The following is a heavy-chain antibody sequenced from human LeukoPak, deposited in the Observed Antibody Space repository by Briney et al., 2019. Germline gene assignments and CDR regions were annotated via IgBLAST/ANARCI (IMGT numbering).Heavy chain of an antibody. CDR2: ISYDGSNK. J-gene: IGHJ4*02. CDR3: ARGGGGAARSLFVY. D-gene: IGHD6-6*01. CDR1: GFTFSSYA. Sequence: GRSLRLSCAASGFTFSSYAMHWVRQAPGKGLEWVAVISYDGSNKYYADSVKGRFTISRDNFKNTLYLQMNSLRAEDTAVYYCARGGGGAARSLFVYWGQGTLVTVSS. V-gene: IGHV3-30*01.